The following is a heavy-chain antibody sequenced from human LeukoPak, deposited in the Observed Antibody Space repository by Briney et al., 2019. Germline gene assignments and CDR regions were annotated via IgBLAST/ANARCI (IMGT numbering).Heavy chain of an antibody. V-gene: IGHV3-21*01. Sequence: PGGSLRLSCAASGFTFSSYSMNWVRQAPRKGLEWVSSISSSSSYIYYADSVKGRFTISRDNAKNSLYPQMNSLRAEDTAVYYCARVYPFLYYFDCWGQGTLVTVSP. CDR2: ISSSSSYI. CDR1: GFTFSSYS. D-gene: IGHD2-2*01. J-gene: IGHJ4*02. CDR3: ARVYPFLYYFDC.